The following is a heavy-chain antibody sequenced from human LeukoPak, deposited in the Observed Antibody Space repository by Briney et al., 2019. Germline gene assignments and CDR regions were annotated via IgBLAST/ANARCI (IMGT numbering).Heavy chain of an antibody. CDR1: GGSFSGYY. CDR2: INHSGSS. D-gene: IGHD1-26*01. CDR3: ARGRWEPRFDP. J-gene: IGHJ5*02. Sequence: PSETLSLTCAVYGGSFSGYYWSWIRQPPGNGLEWIGEINHSGSSIYNPSLKSRVTISVDTWKNQFSLRLSSVTAADTAVYYCARGRWEPRFDPWGQGTLVTVSS. V-gene: IGHV4-34*01.